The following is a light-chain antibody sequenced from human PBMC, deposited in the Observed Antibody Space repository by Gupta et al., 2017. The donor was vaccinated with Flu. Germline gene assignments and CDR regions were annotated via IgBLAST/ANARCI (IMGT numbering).Light chain of an antibody. V-gene: IGKV3-11*01. J-gene: IGKJ4*01. CDR3: QQRSNWPPLT. CDR2: DAS. Sequence: EIVLTQSPATLSLSPGERATLSCRASQSVSSYLAWYQQKPGQAPRLLIYDASNRATGIPARFRGSGSGTDFTLTISSLETEDFAVYYCQQRSNWPPLTFGGGTKVEIK. CDR1: QSVSSY.